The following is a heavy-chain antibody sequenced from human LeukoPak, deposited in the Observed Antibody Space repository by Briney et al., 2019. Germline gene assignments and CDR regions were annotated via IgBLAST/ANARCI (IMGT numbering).Heavy chain of an antibody. V-gene: IGHV3-30*03. CDR3: ARDQILLAAAHAFDI. Sequence: PGGSLRLSCAASGFTFSNYAMHWVRQAPGKGLEGVAVIAYDESNKYYGDSVKGRFTISRDKSKNTLYLQMNSLRAEDTAVYYCARDQILLAAAHAFDIWGQGTMVTVSS. D-gene: IGHD6-13*01. CDR1: GFTFSNYA. J-gene: IGHJ3*02. CDR2: IAYDESNK.